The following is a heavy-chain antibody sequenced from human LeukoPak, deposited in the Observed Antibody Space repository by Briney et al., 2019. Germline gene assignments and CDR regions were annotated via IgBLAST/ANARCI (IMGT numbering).Heavy chain of an antibody. Sequence: KPSETLSLTCAVYGGSFSGYYWSWIRQPPGKGLEWIGEINHSGSTNYNPSLKSRVTISVDTSKNQFSLKLSSVTAADTAVYYCARLRSNWFDPWGQGTLVTVSS. V-gene: IGHV4-34*01. J-gene: IGHJ5*02. CDR1: GGSFSGYY. CDR2: INHSGST. CDR3: ARLRSNWFDP.